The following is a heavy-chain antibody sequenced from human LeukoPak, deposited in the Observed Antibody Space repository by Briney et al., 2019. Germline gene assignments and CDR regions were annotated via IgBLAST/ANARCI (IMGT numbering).Heavy chain of an antibody. V-gene: IGHV3-30*02. D-gene: IGHD5-24*01. CDR1: GFSFSSYG. J-gene: IGHJ6*03. Sequence: PGGSLRLSCAASGFSFSSYGMHWVRQAPGKGLEWVAFIRYDGSNKYYADSVKGRFTISRDNSKNTLYLQMNSLRAEDTALYYCARGGRWLPPDSEYHYYYMDVWGKGTTVTISS. CDR2: IRYDGSNK. CDR3: ARGGRWLPPDSEYHYYYMDV.